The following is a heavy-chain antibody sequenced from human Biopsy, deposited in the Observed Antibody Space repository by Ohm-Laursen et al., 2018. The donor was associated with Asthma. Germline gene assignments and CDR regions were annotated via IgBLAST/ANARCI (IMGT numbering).Heavy chain of an antibody. Sequence: SLRLSCSASGFTFSSYAMHWVRQAPGKGLEWVAVISYDGSNKYYADSVKGRSTISRDNSKNTLYLQMNSLRAEDTAVYYCAREGIAVAHFDYWGQGTLVTVSS. D-gene: IGHD6-19*01. CDR1: GFTFSSYA. V-gene: IGHV3-30-3*01. J-gene: IGHJ4*02. CDR3: AREGIAVAHFDY. CDR2: ISYDGSNK.